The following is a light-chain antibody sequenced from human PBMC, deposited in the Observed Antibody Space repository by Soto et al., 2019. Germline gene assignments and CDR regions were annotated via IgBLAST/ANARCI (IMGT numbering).Light chain of an antibody. CDR3: CSYAGSSTYV. J-gene: IGLJ1*01. V-gene: IGLV2-23*01. Sequence: QSVLTQPASVSGSPGQSITISCTGTSSDVGRYNIASWYQQHPGKAPKLMIYEGSKRPSGVSNRFSGSKSGNTASLTISGLQAEDEADYYCCSYAGSSTYVFGNRTKVTVL. CDR1: SSDVGRYNI. CDR2: EGS.